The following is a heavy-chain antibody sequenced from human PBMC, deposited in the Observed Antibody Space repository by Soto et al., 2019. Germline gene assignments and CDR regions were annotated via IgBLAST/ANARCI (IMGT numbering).Heavy chain of an antibody. CDR1: GGSISSYY. Sequence: QVQLQESGPGLVKPSETLSLTCTVSGGSISSYYWSWIRQPPGKGLEWIGYIYYSGSTNYNPSLKRRGTKSVDTTKNQFSLKLSSVTAADTAVYYCASLRTTTVDYWGQGTLVTVSS. CDR3: ASLRTTTVDY. D-gene: IGHD1-1*01. J-gene: IGHJ4*02. CDR2: IYYSGST. V-gene: IGHV4-59*01.